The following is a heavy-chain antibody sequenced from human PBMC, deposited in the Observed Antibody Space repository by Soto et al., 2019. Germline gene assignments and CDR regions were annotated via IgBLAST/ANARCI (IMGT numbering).Heavy chain of an antibody. CDR1: GGSFSGYY. CDR3: ASSPRGIADAATHH. Sequence: SETLSLTCAVYGGSFSGYYWSWIRQPPGKGLEWIGEINHSGSTNYNPSLKSRVTISVDTSKNQFSLKLSSVTAADTAVYYCASSPRGIADAATHHWGYAPLLPVAS. J-gene: IGHJ1*01. V-gene: IGHV4-34*01. CDR2: INHSGST. D-gene: IGHD6-13*01.